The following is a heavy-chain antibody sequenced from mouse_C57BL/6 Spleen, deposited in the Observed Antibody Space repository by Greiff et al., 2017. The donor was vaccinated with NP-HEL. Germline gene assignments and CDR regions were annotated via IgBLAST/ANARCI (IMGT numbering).Heavy chain of an antibody. D-gene: IGHD2-5*01. CDR2: IWSGGST. V-gene: IGHV2-2*01. Sequence: VKLVESGPGLVQPSQSLSITCTVSGFSLTSYGVHWVRQSPGKGLEWLGVIWSGGSTDYNAAFISRLSISTDNSKSQVFFKMNSLKADGTAIYYCARASSTIVTTYAMDYWGQGTSVTVSS. CDR1: GFSLTSYG. J-gene: IGHJ4*01. CDR3: ARASSTIVTTYAMDY.